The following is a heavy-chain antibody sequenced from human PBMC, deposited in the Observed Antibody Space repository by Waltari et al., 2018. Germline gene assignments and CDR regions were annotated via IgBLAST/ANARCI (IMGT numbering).Heavy chain of an antibody. CDR1: GGSLSGYY. Sequence: QVQLQQWGAKVLKPSETLSLTCNVSGGSLSGYYWSWVRQPPGKGREWIGEINHKGSTNFNPSLRSRFTMSVDSSKNQFSLKLDSVTAVDTAVYYCARGVFDYWGQGTLVTVSS. V-gene: IGHV4-34*01. J-gene: IGHJ4*02. CDR2: INHKGST. CDR3: ARGVFDY.